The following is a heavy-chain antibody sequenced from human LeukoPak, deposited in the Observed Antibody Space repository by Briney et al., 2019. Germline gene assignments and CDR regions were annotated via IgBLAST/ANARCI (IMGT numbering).Heavy chain of an antibody. J-gene: IGHJ3*02. CDR1: GFTFSNYA. CDR2: ISYDGINT. CDR3: ARDRYSSGWNDAFDI. V-gene: IGHV3-30-3*01. Sequence: GGSLRLSCAASGFTFSNYAMHWVRQAPGKGLEWVALISYDGINTYYADSVKGRFTISRDNSKNTLYLQMNSLRAEDTAVYYCARDRYSSGWNDAFDIWGQGTMVTVSS. D-gene: IGHD6-19*01.